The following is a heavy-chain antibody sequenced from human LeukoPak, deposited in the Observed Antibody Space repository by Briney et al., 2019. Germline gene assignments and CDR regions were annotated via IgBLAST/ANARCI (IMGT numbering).Heavy chain of an antibody. V-gene: IGHV1-2*02. CDR2: INPNSGGT. CDR1: GYTFTGYY. D-gene: IGHD3-16*01. J-gene: IGHJ5*02. Sequence: ASVKVSCKASGYTFTGYYMHWVRQAPGQGLEWMGWINPNSGGTNYAQKFQGRVTMTRDTSISTAYMELSRLRSDDTAVYYCARDYVGDNWFDPWGQGALVTVSS. CDR3: ARDYVGDNWFDP.